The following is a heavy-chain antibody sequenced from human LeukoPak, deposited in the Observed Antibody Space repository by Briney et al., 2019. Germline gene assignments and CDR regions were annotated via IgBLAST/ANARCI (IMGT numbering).Heavy chain of an antibody. CDR2: ISYDGSNK. CDR1: GFTFSSYA. J-gene: IGHJ4*02. V-gene: IGHV3-30-3*01. CDR3: ARLICGGDCYSIGFIDY. Sequence: GGSLRLSCAASGFTFSSYAMHWVRQAPGKGLEWVAVISYDGSNKYYADSVKGRFTISRDNSKNTLYLQMNSLRAEDTAVYYCARLICGGDCYSIGFIDYWGQGTLVTVSS. D-gene: IGHD2-21*02.